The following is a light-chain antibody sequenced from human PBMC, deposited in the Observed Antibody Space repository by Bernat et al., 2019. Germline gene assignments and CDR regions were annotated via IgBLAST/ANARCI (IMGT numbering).Light chain of an antibody. CDR2: KAS. J-gene: IGKJ1*01. Sequence: DIQMTQSPSTLSASVGDRVTITCRASQSISSWLAWYQQKPGKAPKLLIYKASSLESGVPSRFSGSGSGTEFTLIISSLQPDDFATYYCQQYNSYSPWTFGQGTKVEI. CDR3: QQYNSYSPWT. CDR1: QSISSW. V-gene: IGKV1-5*03.